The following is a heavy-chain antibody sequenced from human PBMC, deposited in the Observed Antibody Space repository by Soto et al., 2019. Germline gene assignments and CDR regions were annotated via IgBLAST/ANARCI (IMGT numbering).Heavy chain of an antibody. CDR1: GYSFISYW. V-gene: IGHV5-51*01. CDR2: IYPRDSDT. D-gene: IGHD6-19*01. CDR3: AKAHISGWPDAVDI. J-gene: IGHJ3*02. Sequence: GESLKISCKGYGYSFISYWIGWVRQMPGKGLEWMGIIYPRDSDTRYSPSFQGQVTVSADKSISTAYLQWSSLKASDTAMYYCAKAHISGWPDAVDIWGQGTMVTVSS.